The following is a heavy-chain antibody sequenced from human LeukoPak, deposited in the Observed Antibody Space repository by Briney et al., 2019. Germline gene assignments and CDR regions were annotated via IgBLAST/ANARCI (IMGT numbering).Heavy chain of an antibody. D-gene: IGHD2-2*01. J-gene: IGHJ4*02. CDR3: ARGGLGYCTSSSCYSRLPFDR. CDR1: GYSIRTGFY. CDR2: VFESGST. V-gene: IGHV4-38-2*02. Sequence: SETLSLTCSVSGYSIRTGFYWAWIRQSPGKGPEWIGSVFESGSTYYNWPLKGRVALSVDTSKNQYSLSLTSLTSADTAVYYCARGGLGYCTSSSCYSRLPFDRWGPGILVTVSS.